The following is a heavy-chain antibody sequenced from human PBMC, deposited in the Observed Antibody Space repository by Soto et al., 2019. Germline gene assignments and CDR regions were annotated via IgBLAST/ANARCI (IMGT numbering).Heavy chain of an antibody. CDR3: AASGSNGQFDF. CDR1: GGFISNLL. Sequence: SHTLCLTNTVSGGFISNLLWHWIRQPPGKGLEWIGYIYYSGSTNYNPSLKSRVTISVDTSKNQFSLKLSSVTAADTAVYYCAASGSNGQFDFWAQGTLVT. J-gene: IGHJ4*02. D-gene: IGHD3-10*01. V-gene: IGHV4-59*07. CDR2: IYYSGST.